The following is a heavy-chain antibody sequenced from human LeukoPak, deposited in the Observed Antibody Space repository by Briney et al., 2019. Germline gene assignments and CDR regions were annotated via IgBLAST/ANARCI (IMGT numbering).Heavy chain of an antibody. J-gene: IGHJ4*02. CDR1: GFNFRMYA. Sequence: GGSLRLPCAASGFNFRMYAMSWVRLAPGKGLEWVSGIVGDGSSTYYADSVKGRFTISKDYSKNTLYLQMNSLSAEDTAMYYCAKGSIYGDGKWDIDYWGQGTLVTVSS. D-gene: IGHD1-26*01. CDR3: AKGSIYGDGKWDIDY. CDR2: IVGDGSST. V-gene: IGHV3-23*01.